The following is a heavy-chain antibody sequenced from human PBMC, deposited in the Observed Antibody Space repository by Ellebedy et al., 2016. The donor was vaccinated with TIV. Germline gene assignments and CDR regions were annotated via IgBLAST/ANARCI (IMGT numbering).Heavy chain of an antibody. D-gene: IGHD3-10*01. Sequence: GESLKISCKGSGYTITRSWIAWVRQMPGKGLEWMGIIYPDYSDTRYSPSFQGQVTISVDRSNSTAYLQWSSLKASDTAMYYCAGRGEKEWFGGLLPNWFDPWGQGTLVTVSS. V-gene: IGHV5-51*01. CDR3: AGRGEKEWFGGLLPNWFDP. J-gene: IGHJ5*02. CDR2: IYPDYSDT. CDR1: GYTITRSW.